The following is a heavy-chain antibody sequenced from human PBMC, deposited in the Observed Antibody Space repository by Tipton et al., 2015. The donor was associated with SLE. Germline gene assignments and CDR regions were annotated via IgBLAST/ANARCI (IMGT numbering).Heavy chain of an antibody. CDR3: ASQLTILDAFDI. V-gene: IGHV3-30*04. Sequence: SLRLSCAASGFTFSSYAMHWVRQAPGKGLEGVAVISYDGSNKYYADSVKGRFTISRDNSKNTLYLQMNSLRAEDTAVYYCASQLTILDAFDIWGQGTMVTVSS. CDR2: ISYDGSNK. D-gene: IGHD1-1*01. J-gene: IGHJ3*02. CDR1: GFTFSSYA.